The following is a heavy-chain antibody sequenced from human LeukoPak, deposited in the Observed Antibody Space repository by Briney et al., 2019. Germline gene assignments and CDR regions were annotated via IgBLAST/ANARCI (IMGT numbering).Heavy chain of an antibody. CDR1: GGSISSTSSY. D-gene: IGHD2-8*01. J-gene: IGHJ4*02. V-gene: IGHV4-39*01. CDR3: ARRLRVYAVDY. Sequence: SETLSLTCTVSGGSISSTSSYWGWIRQPPGKGLEWIGSIYYSGSTYYNPSLKSRVTISVDTSKNQFSLRLSSVTAADTAVYYCARRLRVYAVDYWGQGTLVTVSS. CDR2: IYYSGST.